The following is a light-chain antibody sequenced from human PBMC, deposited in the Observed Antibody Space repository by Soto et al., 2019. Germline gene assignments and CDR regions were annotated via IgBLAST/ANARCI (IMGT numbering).Light chain of an antibody. V-gene: IGLV2-14*01. CDR2: GVS. Sequence: QSALTQPASVSGSPGQSITISCTGTSSDVGGYNYVSWYQHHPGKAPKLIISGVSNRPSGVSNRFSGSKSDNTASLTISGLQADDEAEYYCISYTATRHYVFGTGTKVTVL. J-gene: IGLJ1*01. CDR3: ISYTATRHYV. CDR1: SSDVGGYNY.